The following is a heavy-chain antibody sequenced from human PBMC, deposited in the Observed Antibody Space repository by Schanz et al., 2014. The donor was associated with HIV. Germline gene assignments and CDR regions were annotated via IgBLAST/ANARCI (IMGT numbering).Heavy chain of an antibody. J-gene: IGHJ6*02. CDR1: GGSISTGGYY. V-gene: IGHV4-31*03. CDR3: ARADYYGSGSYYKNYYYGMDV. Sequence: QVQLRASGPGLVKPSQTLSLTCTVSGGSISTGGYYWSWIRQHPVKGLECIGYIYPSGNTYYNPSPKSRVTMSVDTSKNQFSLKLSSVTAADTAVYYCARADYYGSGSYYKNYYYGMDVWGQGTTVTVSS. D-gene: IGHD3-10*01. CDR2: IYPSGNT.